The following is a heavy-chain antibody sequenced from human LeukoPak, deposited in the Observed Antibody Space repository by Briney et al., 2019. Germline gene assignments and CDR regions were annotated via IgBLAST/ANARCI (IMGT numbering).Heavy chain of an antibody. J-gene: IGHJ3*02. CDR1: GFIFSSYA. D-gene: IGHD3-22*01. CDR2: ISYDGSNK. V-gene: IGHV3-30-3*01. Sequence: GRCLRLSCAASGFIFSSYAVLWVRQAPGKGLEWVAAISYDGSNKYYADSVKGRFTISRDNSKNTLYLQMNSLRAEDTAVYYCARSISRGYDSSGYYYGPDAFDIWGQGTMVTVSS. CDR3: ARSISRGYDSSGYYYGPDAFDI.